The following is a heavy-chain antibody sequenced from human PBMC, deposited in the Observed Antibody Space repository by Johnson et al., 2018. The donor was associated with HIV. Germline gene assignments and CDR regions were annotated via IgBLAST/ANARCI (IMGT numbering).Heavy chain of an antibody. CDR3: ARGVLAFDI. J-gene: IGHJ3*02. CDR1: GFTFDDYG. CDR2: ISYDGSNK. V-gene: IGHV3-30*03. D-gene: IGHD5/OR15-5a*01. Sequence: QMQLVESGGGLVQPGGSLRLSCAASGFTFDDYGMSWVRQAPGKGLEWVAVISYDGSNKYYGDSVKGRFTIFRENVKNSLYLQMNSLRAGDTAVYYCARGVLAFDIWGQGTMVTVSS.